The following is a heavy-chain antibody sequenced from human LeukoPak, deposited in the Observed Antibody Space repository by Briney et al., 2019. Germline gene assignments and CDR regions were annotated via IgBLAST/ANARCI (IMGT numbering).Heavy chain of an antibody. CDR2: ISAYNGNT. CDR1: GYTFTSYA. Sequence: GASVKVSCKASGYTFTSYAMHWVRQAPGQGLEWMGWISAYNGNTNYAQKLQGRVTMTTDTSTNTAYMELRSLRSDDTAVYYCARDDPSSTGAFDIWGQGTMVTVSS. V-gene: IGHV1-18*01. D-gene: IGHD2-2*01. J-gene: IGHJ3*02. CDR3: ARDDPSSTGAFDI.